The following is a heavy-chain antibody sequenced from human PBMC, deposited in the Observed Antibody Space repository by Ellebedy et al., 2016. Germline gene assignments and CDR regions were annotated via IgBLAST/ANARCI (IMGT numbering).Heavy chain of an antibody. V-gene: IGHV3-11*03. Sequence: GESLKISXAASGFTFSDYYMSWIRQAPGKGLEWVSQISGSSSYTTYADSVKGRFTISRDNAKNSLYLQMNSLRAEDTAVYYCARKYSGHDYWGQGSLVTVSS. CDR3: ARKYSGHDY. D-gene: IGHD5-12*01. CDR1: GFTFSDYY. J-gene: IGHJ4*02. CDR2: ISGSSSYT.